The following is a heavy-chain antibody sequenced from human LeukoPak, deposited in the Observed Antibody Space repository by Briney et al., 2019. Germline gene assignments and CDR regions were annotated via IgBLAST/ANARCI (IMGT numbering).Heavy chain of an antibody. CDR2: VSENGDGT. V-gene: IGHV3-23*01. Sequence: GGSLRLSCVASGFTFNHHAMSWVRQAPGKGLEWVASVSENGDGTMYPDSVKGRFTISRDNSRKTVLLEVNSLRVEDAATYYCARGWTTFHYWGQGALVTVSS. CDR1: GFTFNHHA. J-gene: IGHJ4*02. CDR3: ARGWTTFHY. D-gene: IGHD1-1*01.